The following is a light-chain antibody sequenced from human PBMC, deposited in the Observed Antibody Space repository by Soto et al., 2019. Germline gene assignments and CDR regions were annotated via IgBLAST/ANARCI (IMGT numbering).Light chain of an antibody. V-gene: IGKV3-20*01. Sequence: EIVLTQSPGTLSLSPGERATLSCRASQTVSSSFLAWYQKKPGQAPRLLIYGASSRATGIPDRFSGSGSGTDFTLTLSRLEPEDFAVYYCQQYGCSPPTFGQGTRLEIK. CDR2: GAS. J-gene: IGKJ5*01. CDR1: QTVSSSF. CDR3: QQYGCSPPT.